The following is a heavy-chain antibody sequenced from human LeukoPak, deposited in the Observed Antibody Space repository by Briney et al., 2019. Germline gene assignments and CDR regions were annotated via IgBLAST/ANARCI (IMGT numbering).Heavy chain of an antibody. V-gene: IGHV3-21*01. Sequence: GGSLRLSCAASGFTFTNYAMNWVRQAPGKGLEWVSSISSSSSYIYYADSVKGRFTISRDNAKNSLYLQMNSLRAEDTAVYYCARARYCSSTSCYFDYWGQGTLVTVSS. J-gene: IGHJ4*02. CDR1: GFTFTNYA. CDR2: ISSSSSYI. CDR3: ARARYCSSTSCYFDY. D-gene: IGHD2-2*01.